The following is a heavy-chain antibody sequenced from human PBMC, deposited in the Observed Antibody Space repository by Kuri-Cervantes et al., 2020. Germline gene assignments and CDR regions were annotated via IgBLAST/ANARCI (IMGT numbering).Heavy chain of an antibody. CDR1: GGSISSYY. CDR2: IYPGDSDT. V-gene: IGHV5-51*01. CDR3: ARGGYCSGGSCPFDY. Sequence: ETLSLTCTVSGGSISSYYWSWIRQPPGKGLEWMGIIYPGDSDTRYSPSFQGQVTISADKSISTAYLQWSSLKASDTAMYYCARGGYCSGGSCPFDYWGQGTLVTVSS. J-gene: IGHJ4*02. D-gene: IGHD2-15*01.